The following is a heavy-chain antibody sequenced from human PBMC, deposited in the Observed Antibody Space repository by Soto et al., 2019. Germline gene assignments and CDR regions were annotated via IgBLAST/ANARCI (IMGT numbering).Heavy chain of an antibody. Sequence: QVHLVQSGGEVQKPGASVKISCKTSGYTFSSFGVTWVRQAPGQGLEWMGWISAYNGNTKYARNLQDRVTLTTDTSTTTVHIELRNLRSDATATYFCARDNTSSWGQLDYWGQGIPVTVSS. CDR3: ARDNTSSWGQLDY. V-gene: IGHV1-18*01. D-gene: IGHD3-16*01. J-gene: IGHJ4*02. CDR2: ISAYNGNT. CDR1: GYTFSSFG.